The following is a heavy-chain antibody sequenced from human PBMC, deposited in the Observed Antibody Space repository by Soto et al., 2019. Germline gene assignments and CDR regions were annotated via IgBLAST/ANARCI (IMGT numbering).Heavy chain of an antibody. V-gene: IGHV3-21*01. CDR2: ISSSSSYI. J-gene: IGHJ5*02. CDR3: ARGSGWELLMNWFDP. Sequence: EVQLVESGGGLVKPGGSLRLSCAASGFTFSSYSMNWVRQAPGKGLEWVSSISSSSSYIYYADSVKGRFTISRDNAKNSLYLQMNSLRAEYTAVYYCARGSGWELLMNWFDPWGQGTLVTVSS. CDR1: GFTFSSYS. D-gene: IGHD1-26*01.